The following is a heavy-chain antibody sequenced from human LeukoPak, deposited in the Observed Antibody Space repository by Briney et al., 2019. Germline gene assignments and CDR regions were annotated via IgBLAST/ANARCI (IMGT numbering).Heavy chain of an antibody. V-gene: IGHV1-46*02. J-gene: IGHJ1*01. CDR1: GYTFNNYY. Sequence: GAXVKVSXXASGYTFNNYYIHWVRQVPGQGLECIGRINPSGGGTIYAQSFQGRLTMTRDTSTSTVYMELSSLRYEDTAVYDCARXXDNLGSREDFQYWGQGTLVTVSS. CDR3: ARXXDNLGSREDFQY. CDR2: INPSGGGT. D-gene: IGHD5-24*01.